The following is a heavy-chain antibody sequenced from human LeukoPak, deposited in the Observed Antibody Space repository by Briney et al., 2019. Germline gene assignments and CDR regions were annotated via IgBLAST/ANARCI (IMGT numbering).Heavy chain of an antibody. CDR2: IWSDGNNR. D-gene: IGHD2-8*02. Sequence: GGSLRLSCAASGFTFRNYGMHWVRQATGKGLEWVSFIWSDGNNRFYADSVKGRFTISRDNSKNMLYLQMDTLRAEDTALYYCAKDPGASVSCFYMDVWGKGTTVIVSS. CDR1: GFTFRNYG. CDR3: AKDPGASVSCFYMDV. V-gene: IGHV3-30*02. J-gene: IGHJ6*03.